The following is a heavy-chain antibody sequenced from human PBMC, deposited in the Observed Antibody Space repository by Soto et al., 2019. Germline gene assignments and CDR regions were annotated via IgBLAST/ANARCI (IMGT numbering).Heavy chain of an antibody. D-gene: IGHD3-22*01. CDR3: ARWNSYYTDTSGYYGNFAY. CDR1: GFTFSDYY. Sequence: PGGSLRLSCAASGFTFSDYYMSWIRQAPGKGLEWVSYISSSSTIYYADSVKGRFTISRDNAKNSLYLQMNSLRAEDTAVYYCARWNSYYTDTSGYYGNFAYWGQGTLVTVSS. J-gene: IGHJ4*02. CDR2: ISSSSTI. V-gene: IGHV3-11*04.